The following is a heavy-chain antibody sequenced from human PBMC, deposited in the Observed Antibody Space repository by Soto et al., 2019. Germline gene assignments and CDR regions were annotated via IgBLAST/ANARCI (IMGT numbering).Heavy chain of an antibody. CDR2: IYYSGST. D-gene: IGHD1-1*01. Sequence: PSETLCLTCTVAGGYIISYGWSWIRKPPGKGLEWIGYIYYSGSTNYNPSLKSRVTISVDTSKNQFSLKLSSVTAADTAVYYCARWPQLEPRFDYWGQGTLVTVSS. J-gene: IGHJ4*02. CDR1: GGYIISYG. V-gene: IGHV4-59*12. CDR3: ARWPQLEPRFDY.